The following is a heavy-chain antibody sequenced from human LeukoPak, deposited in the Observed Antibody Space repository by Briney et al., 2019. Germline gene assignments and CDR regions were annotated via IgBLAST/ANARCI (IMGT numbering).Heavy chain of an antibody. V-gene: IGHV1-18*01. CDR3: AREYGSGSYTGIDY. D-gene: IGHD3-10*01. Sequence: ASVKVSCNASGYTLINYGITWVRQAHGKGLEWKGLITTYNSAYNGNTHYALKLQGRVTMTTDTSTNTGYMELRSLRSDDTAVYYCAREYGSGSYTGIDYWGQGTLVTVSS. J-gene: IGHJ4*02. CDR1: GYTLINYG. CDR2: ITTYNSAYNGNT.